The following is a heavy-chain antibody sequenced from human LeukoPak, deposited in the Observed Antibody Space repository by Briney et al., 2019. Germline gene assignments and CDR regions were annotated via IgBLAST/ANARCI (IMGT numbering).Heavy chain of an antibody. J-gene: IGHJ4*02. CDR3: ARQRSSYYFDS. V-gene: IGHV3-11*01. CDR1: GFTFSDHY. CDR2: ISPSGITT. D-gene: IGHD6-19*01. Sequence: GGPLRLSCAVSGFTFSDHYVSWIRQAPGKGLDWLSYISPSGITTKYADSVKGRFTVSRDNAKNSVFLQLNNLRVEDTAVYFCARQRSSYYFDSRGQGTLVTVSS.